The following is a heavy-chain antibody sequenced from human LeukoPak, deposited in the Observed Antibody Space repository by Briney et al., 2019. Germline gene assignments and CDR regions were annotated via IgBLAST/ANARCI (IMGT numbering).Heavy chain of an antibody. Sequence: PSQTLSLTCTVSGDSISSYYWSWIRQPPGKRLEWIGHVYYSGSTNYNPSLKSRVTVSVDTSKNQFSLKLSSVTAADTAVYYCARLNYYSYYYYGMDVWGQGTTVTVSS. D-gene: IGHD3-10*01. V-gene: IGHV4-59*01. CDR3: ARLNYYSYYYYGMDV. CDR1: GDSISSYY. J-gene: IGHJ6*02. CDR2: VYYSGST.